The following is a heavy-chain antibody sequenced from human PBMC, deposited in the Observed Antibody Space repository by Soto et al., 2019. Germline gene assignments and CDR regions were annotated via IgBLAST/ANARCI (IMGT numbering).Heavy chain of an antibody. CDR1: GGTFSPYT. J-gene: IGHJ4*01. Sequence: QVQLVQSGAEVKKPGSSVKVSCNASGGTFSPYTINWVRQAPGQGLEWMGRIIPFHGVTNYAQKFQARVKITADKSTSTAYMELSGLRFEDTAMYYCTRDFEITLSTGSFGGFWGRGTLVTLSS. D-gene: IGHD3-10*01. V-gene: IGHV1-69*08. CDR2: IIPFHGVT. CDR3: TRDFEITLSTGSFGGF.